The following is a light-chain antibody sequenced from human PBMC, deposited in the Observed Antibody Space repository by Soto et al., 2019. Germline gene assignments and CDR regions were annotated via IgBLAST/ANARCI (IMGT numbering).Light chain of an antibody. CDR2: DVS. J-gene: IGLJ2*01. V-gene: IGLV2-14*03. CDR1: SSDVGGYNY. CDR3: SSYESSNTQV. Sequence: QSALTQPASVSGSPGQSITVSCFGTSSDVGGYNYVSWYQQHPGKAPKLIIHDVSNRPSGVSNRFSGSKSGNTASLTISGLQAEDEAFYYCSSYESSNTQVFGGGTKVTVL.